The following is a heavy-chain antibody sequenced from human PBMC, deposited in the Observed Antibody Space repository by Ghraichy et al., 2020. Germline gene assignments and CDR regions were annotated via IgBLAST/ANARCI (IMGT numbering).Heavy chain of an antibody. J-gene: IGHJ5*02. CDR3: AKDPDGYDFWTGVPAGWFDP. Sequence: GGSLRLSCAASGFTFSTYAMHWVRQAPGKGLEWVAVISFHGKNEDYGQSVKGRFTISRDNNKNTLYLHMSNLRPEDTAMYYCAKDPDGYDFWTGVPAGWFDPWGQGTLVSVSS. CDR1: GFTFSTYA. D-gene: IGHD3-3*01. CDR2: ISFHGKNE. V-gene: IGHV3-30*18.